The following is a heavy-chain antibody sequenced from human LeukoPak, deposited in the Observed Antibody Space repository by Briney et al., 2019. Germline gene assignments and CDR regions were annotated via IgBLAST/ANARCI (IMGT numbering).Heavy chain of an antibody. CDR3: ANAGSRYGNEPRPFDY. V-gene: IGHV3-30*02. J-gene: IGHJ4*02. Sequence: GGSLRLSCAASGFTFSSYGMHWVRQAPGKGVEWVAFILYNGSNKHYADSVKGRLTISSDNSKNTLYLQMNSLRADHTAVYYCANAGSRYGNEPRPFDYWGQGPLVTVSS. CDR2: ILYNGSNK. D-gene: IGHD4-23*01. CDR1: GFTFSSYG.